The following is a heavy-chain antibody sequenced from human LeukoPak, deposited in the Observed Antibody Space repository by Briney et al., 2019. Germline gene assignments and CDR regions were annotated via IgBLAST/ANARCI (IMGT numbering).Heavy chain of an antibody. CDR3: ARRNRYGALYFDY. V-gene: IGHV4-34*01. Sequence: SETLSLTCAVYGGSFSGYYWSWVRQPPGKGLEWIGEINHSGSTNYNPSLKSRVTISVDTSKNQFSLKLSSVTAADTAVYYCARRNRYGALYFDYWGQGTLVTVSS. J-gene: IGHJ4*02. CDR2: INHSGST. D-gene: IGHD2/OR15-2a*01. CDR1: GGSFSGYY.